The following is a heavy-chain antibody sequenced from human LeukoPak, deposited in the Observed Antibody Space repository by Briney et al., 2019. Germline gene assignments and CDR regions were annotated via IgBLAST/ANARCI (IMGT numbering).Heavy chain of an antibody. CDR2: ITWDGDT. J-gene: IGHJ3*02. D-gene: IGHD5-18*01. V-gene: IGHV3-43D*03. CDR1: GFTFEDYA. CDR3: AKDRLNPKDSYGYECAFDI. Sequence: GGSLRLSCAASGFTFEDYAMHWVRQVPGKGLEWVALITWDGDTLYIDSVKGRFTITRDNSKNSVYLQMNSLKSEDTALYYCAKDRLNPKDSYGYECAFDIWGQGTMVTVSS.